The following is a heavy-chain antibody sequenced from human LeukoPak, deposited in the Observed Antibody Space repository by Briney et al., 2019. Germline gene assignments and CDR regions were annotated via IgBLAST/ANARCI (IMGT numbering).Heavy chain of an antibody. Sequence: GGTLRLSCAASEFTFSSYGMNWVRQAPGKGLEWVSAISDSGDTTYYADSVKGRFTISRDNSKNTLYLQMNSLRAEDTAVYYCAKAGSSLSFDYWGQGTLVTVSS. CDR2: ISDSGDTT. CDR1: EFTFSSYG. V-gene: IGHV3-23*01. D-gene: IGHD6-13*01. J-gene: IGHJ4*02. CDR3: AKAGSSLSFDY.